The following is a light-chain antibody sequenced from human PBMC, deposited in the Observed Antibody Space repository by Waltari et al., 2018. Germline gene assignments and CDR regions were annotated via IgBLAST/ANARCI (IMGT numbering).Light chain of an antibody. CDR1: QGMSNW. J-gene: IGKJ1*01. CDR3: QQSNSFPPT. Sequence: DIQMTQSPSSVSASVGDRVIITCRASQGMSNWLAWYQQEPGKAPKLLIYAASILQTGVASLFSGSGSATDVTLNISNLQPEDFATYVCQQSNSFPPTFGQGTKVEV. CDR2: AAS. V-gene: IGKV1-12*01.